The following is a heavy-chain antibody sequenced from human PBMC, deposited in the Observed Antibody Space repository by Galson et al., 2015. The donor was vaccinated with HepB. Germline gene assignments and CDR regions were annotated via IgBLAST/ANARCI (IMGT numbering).Heavy chain of an antibody. CDR1: GYTLTELS. V-gene: IGHV1-24*01. CDR2: FDPEDGET. D-gene: IGHD6-13*01. CDR3: ATDLNYSSSWGRFDY. J-gene: IGHJ4*02. Sequence: SVKVSCKVSGYTLTELSMHWVRQAPGKGLEWMGGFDPEDGETIYAQKFQGRVTMTEDTSTDTAYMELSSLRSEDTAVYYCATDLNYSSSWGRFDYWGQGTLVTVSS.